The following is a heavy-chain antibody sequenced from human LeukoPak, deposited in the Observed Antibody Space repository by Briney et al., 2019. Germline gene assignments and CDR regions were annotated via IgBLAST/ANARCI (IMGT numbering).Heavy chain of an antibody. Sequence: GGSLRLSCAASGFTFSTYWMNWVRQAPGRGLEWVANIKVDGSEEYYTDSVEGRFTISRDNAKNSLYLQMNSLRAEDTAVYYCARAYWYYFDYWGQGTLVTVSS. D-gene: IGHD2-8*02. CDR3: ARAYWYYFDY. J-gene: IGHJ4*02. V-gene: IGHV3-7*01. CDR2: IKVDGSEE. CDR1: GFTFSTYW.